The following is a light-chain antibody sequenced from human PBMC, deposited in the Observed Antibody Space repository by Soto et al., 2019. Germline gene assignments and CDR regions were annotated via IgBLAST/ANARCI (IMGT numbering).Light chain of an antibody. J-gene: IGLJ1*01. V-gene: IGLV2-8*01. Sequence: LAQPPSASGSPGQSVAVSCTLTSIDVGGYNYVSWYQQHPGKAPKLMIYEVNKRPSGVPDRFSGSKSGNTASLTVSGLQAEDEADYYCSSYAGSSNVFGTGTKVTVL. CDR2: EVN. CDR1: SIDVGGYNY. CDR3: SSYAGSSNV.